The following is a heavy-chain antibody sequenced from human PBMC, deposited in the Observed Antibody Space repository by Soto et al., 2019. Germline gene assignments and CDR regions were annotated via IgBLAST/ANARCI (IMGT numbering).Heavy chain of an antibody. V-gene: IGHV3-30-3*01. J-gene: IGHJ4*02. CDR3: ARAYEGDYFDY. CDR2: ISYDGSNK. Sequence: GGSLRLSCVASGFPFSSYAMHWVRQAPGKGLEWVAVISYDGSNKYYADSVKGRFTISRDNSKNTLYLQMNSLRAEDTAVYYCARAYEGDYFDYWGQGTLVTVSS. D-gene: IGHD3-16*01. CDR1: GFPFSSYA.